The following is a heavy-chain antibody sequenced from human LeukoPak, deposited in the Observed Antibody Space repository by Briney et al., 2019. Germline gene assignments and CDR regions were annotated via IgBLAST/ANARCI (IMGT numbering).Heavy chain of an antibody. J-gene: IGHJ4*02. CDR2: IYYSGST. CDR3: ASLGGGSSKVDY. Sequence: SETLSLTCTVSGGSISSSSYYWGWIRQPPGKGLEWIGSIYYSGSTYYNPSLKSRVTISVDTSKNQFSLKLSSVTAADTAVYYCASLGGGSSKVDYWGQGTLATVSS. D-gene: IGHD1-26*01. CDR1: GGSISSSSYY. V-gene: IGHV4-39*01.